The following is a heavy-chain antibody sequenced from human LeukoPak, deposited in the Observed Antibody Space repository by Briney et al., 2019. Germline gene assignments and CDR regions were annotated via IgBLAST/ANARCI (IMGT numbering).Heavy chain of an antibody. V-gene: IGHV4-59*01. J-gene: IGHJ3*02. CDR1: GGSISSYY. Sequence: PSETLSLTCTVSGGSISSYYWSWIRQPPGKGLEWIGYIYYSGSTNYNPSLKSRGTISVDTSKNQFSLKLSSVTAADTAVYYCARIEYSSSSGAFDIWGQGTMVTVSS. CDR2: IYYSGST. CDR3: ARIEYSSSSGAFDI. D-gene: IGHD6-6*01.